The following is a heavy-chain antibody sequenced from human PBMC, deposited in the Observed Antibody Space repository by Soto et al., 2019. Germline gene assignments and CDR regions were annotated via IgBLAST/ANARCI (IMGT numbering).Heavy chain of an antibody. J-gene: IGHJ6*02. CDR2: IFYSGST. Sequence: SETLSLTCTVSGDSISSSNYFWGWIRQPPGKGLEWIGTIFYSGSTYYNPSLKSRVTISVDKSKNQFSLKLSSVTAADTAVYYCARVSGSYYYGMDVWGQGITVTVSS. CDR1: GDSISSSNYF. V-gene: IGHV4-39*07. CDR3: ARVSGSYYYGMDV. D-gene: IGHD1-26*01.